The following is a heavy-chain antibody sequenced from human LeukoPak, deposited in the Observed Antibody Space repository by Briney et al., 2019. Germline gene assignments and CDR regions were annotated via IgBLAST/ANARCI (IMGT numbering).Heavy chain of an antibody. CDR3: ARGSTIVATTNDAFDI. CDR1: GGTVNSYA. V-gene: IGHV1-69*04. D-gene: IGHD5-12*01. Sequence: GASVKVSCKASGGTVNSYAISWVRQAPGQGLEWMGRIIPILGIANYAQKFQGRVTITADKSTSTAYMELSSLRSEDTAVYYCARGSTIVATTNDAFDIWGQGTMVTVSS. CDR2: IIPILGIA. J-gene: IGHJ3*02.